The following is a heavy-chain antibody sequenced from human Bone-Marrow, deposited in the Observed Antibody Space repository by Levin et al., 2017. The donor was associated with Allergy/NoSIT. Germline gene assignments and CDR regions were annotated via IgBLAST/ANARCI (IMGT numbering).Heavy chain of an antibody. Sequence: SQTLSLTCTVSGGFVSSYYWSWIRPPPGKGLEWIGYIYYSENTNYNPSLKSRVTISLDTSKNQFSLKLTSVTAADTAVYYCAREHGSGSYGYWGQGILVTVSS. CDR2: IYYSENT. J-gene: IGHJ4*02. CDR3: AREHGSGSYGY. V-gene: IGHV4-59*02. D-gene: IGHD3-10*01. CDR1: GGFVSSYY.